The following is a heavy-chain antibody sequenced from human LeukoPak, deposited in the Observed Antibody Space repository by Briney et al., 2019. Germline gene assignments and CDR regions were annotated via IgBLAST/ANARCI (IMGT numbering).Heavy chain of an antibody. CDR2: ISSTGRTI. CDR3: ARTLIAAVGASKNWLDP. J-gene: IGHJ5*02. Sequence: GGSLRLSCAAFGFIFSNHEMNWVRQAPGKGLQWVSYISSTGRTIYYADSVKGRFTVSRDNAKNSLYLQMNSLRAVDTAVYYCARTLIAAVGASKNWLDPWGQGTLVTVSS. CDR1: GFIFSNHE. D-gene: IGHD6-13*01. V-gene: IGHV3-48*03.